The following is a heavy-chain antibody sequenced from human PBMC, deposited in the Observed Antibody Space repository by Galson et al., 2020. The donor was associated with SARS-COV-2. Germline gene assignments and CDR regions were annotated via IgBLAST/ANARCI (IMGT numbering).Heavy chain of an antibody. CDR1: GFTFGDFA. CDR2: IRSRTYDGTT. Sequence: GGSLRLSCTVAGFTFGDFAMSWFRQAPGKGLEWVGFIRSRTYDGTTEYAASVKDRFTISRDDSKNVAYLQMNSLITEDTAVYYCARGGFPYYYYMDVWGNGTTVTVSS. V-gene: IGHV3-49*03. CDR3: ARGGFPYYYYMDV. J-gene: IGHJ6*03.